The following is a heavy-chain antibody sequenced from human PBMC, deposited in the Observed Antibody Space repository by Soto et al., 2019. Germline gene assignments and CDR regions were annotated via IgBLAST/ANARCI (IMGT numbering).Heavy chain of an antibody. D-gene: IGHD3-10*01. Sequence: SETLSLTCSVSGGSMSNYYWTWIRQPPGKGLEWIGYIYYSGSTNYNPSLKSRVTISVNTSKNQFSLKLSSVTAADTAVYYCARSYGSSFDYWGQGNTVTVTS. CDR2: IYYSGST. V-gene: IGHV4-59*08. J-gene: IGHJ4*02. CDR1: GGSMSNYY. CDR3: ARSYGSSFDY.